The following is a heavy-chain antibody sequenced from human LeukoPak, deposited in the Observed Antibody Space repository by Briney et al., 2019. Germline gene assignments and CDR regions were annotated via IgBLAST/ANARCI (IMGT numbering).Heavy chain of an antibody. J-gene: IGHJ3*02. Sequence: GGSLRLSCAASGFLFSAYSMDWVRQAPGKGLEWLSSISDTSSYRYYSDSVKGRFTISRDNAKNSLYLQMHSLRAEDTALYYCARDFSTWRGEAFDIWGHGTMVIVSS. V-gene: IGHV3-21*01. CDR3: ARDFSTWRGEAFDI. CDR1: GFLFSAYS. CDR2: ISDTSSYR. D-gene: IGHD6-13*01.